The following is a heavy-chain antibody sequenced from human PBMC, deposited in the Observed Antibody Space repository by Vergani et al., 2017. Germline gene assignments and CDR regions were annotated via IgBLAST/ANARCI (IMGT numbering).Heavy chain of an antibody. D-gene: IGHD3-10*01. V-gene: IGHV4-59*01. CDR3: ARGFTDYYGSGSYPFYFDY. J-gene: IGHJ4*02. CDR2: IYYSGST. CDR1: GGSISSYY. Sequence: QLQLQESGPGLVKPSETLSLTCTVSGGSISSYYWSWIRQPPGKGLEWIGYIYYSGSTNYNPSLKSRVTISVDTSKNQFSLKLSSVTAADTAVYYCARGFTDYYGSGSYPFYFDYWGQG.